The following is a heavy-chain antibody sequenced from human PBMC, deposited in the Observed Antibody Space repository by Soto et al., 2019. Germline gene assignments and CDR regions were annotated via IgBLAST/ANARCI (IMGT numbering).Heavy chain of an antibody. CDR1: GGSFSGYY. Sequence: SETLSLTCAVYGGSFSGYYWSWIRQPPGKGLEWIGEINHSGGTSYNPSLKSRVTMSIDTSKNEFSLKLTSVTAADTAVYYCARRVDHYDSSGDANDIWGQGTMVTVSS. D-gene: IGHD3-22*01. CDR3: ARRVDHYDSSGDANDI. V-gene: IGHV4-34*01. J-gene: IGHJ3*02. CDR2: INHSGGT.